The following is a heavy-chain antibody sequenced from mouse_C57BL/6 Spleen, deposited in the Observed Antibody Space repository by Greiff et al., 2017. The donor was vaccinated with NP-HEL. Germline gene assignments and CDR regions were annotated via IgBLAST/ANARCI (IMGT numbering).Heavy chain of an antibody. D-gene: IGHD2-1*01. CDR3: ARDEGLYYGNYVGAMDY. CDR2: CRNKANDYTT. V-gene: IGHV7-1*01. Sequence: EVKLMESGGGLVQSGRSLRLSCATSGFTFSDFYMEWVRQAPGKGLEWIAACRNKANDYTTEYSASVKGRFIVSRDTSQSILYLQMNALRAEDTAIYYCARDEGLYYGNYVGAMDYWGQGTSVTVSS. J-gene: IGHJ4*01. CDR1: GFTFSDFY.